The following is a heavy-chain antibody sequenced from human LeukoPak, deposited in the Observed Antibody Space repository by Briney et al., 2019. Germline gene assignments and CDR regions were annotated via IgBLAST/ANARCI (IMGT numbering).Heavy chain of an antibody. CDR3: ARDLSFSPDH. CDR2: VSPDGNLA. V-gene: IGHV3-74*01. CDR1: GFTLSSSW. J-gene: IGHJ4*02. Sequence: AGGSLRLSCAGSGFTLSSSWMQWVREAPGTGHVWVAHVSPDGNLANYADSVKGRFIISRDNAKNTLFLQMNSLRAEDTAVYYCARDLSFSPDHWGQGTLVTVAS.